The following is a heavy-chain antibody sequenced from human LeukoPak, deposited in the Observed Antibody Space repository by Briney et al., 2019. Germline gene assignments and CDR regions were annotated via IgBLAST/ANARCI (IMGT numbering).Heavy chain of an antibody. V-gene: IGHV3-21*01. CDR1: GFTFSSYS. D-gene: IGHD1-26*01. J-gene: IGHJ4*02. CDR2: ISSSSSYI. Sequence: PGGSLRLSCAASGFTFSSYSMNWVRQAPGKGLEWDSSISSSSSYIYYADSVKGRFTISRDNAKNSLYLQMNSLRAEDTAVYYCARSEYSGSYSPFDYWGQGTLVTVSS. CDR3: ARSEYSGSYSPFDY.